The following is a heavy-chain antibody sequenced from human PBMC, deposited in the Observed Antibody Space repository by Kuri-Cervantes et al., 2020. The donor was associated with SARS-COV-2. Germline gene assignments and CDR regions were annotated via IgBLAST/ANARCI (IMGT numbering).Heavy chain of an antibody. Sequence: GGSLRLSCAASGFTFSSYWMSWVRQAPGKGLEWLSCIGRSETTTYYADSVKGRFIISRDNAKNSLYLQMNSLRAEDTAVYYCARDSAGTVDYWGQGTLVTVSS. D-gene: IGHD6-19*01. CDR1: GFTFSSYW. CDR2: IGRSETTT. V-gene: IGHV3-48*04. J-gene: IGHJ4*02. CDR3: ARDSAGTVDY.